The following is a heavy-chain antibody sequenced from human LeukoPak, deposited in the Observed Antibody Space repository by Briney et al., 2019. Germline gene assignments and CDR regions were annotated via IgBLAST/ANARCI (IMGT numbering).Heavy chain of an antibody. Sequence: NLSEPRSLTSTFPVGSISSGRSNWGWIPRPPGKGWEGFGSIYYSGSTYYNPSLKSRVTISVDTSKNQFSLKLSSVTAADMAVYYCARQGLLWFGELFDYWGQGTLVTVSS. J-gene: IGHJ4*02. CDR3: ARQGLLWFGELFDY. V-gene: IGHV4-39*01. CDR2: IYYSGST. CDR1: VGSISSGRSN. D-gene: IGHD3-10*01.